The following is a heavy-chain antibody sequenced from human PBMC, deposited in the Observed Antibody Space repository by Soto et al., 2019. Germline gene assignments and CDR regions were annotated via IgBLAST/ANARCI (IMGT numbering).Heavy chain of an antibody. CDR1: GSTFTSYA. J-gene: IGHJ4*02. D-gene: IGHD1-26*01. Sequence: GGSLRLSCAASGSTFTSYAMSWVRQAPGKGLEWVSAISGSGGSTYYADSVKGRFTISRDNSKNTLYLQMNSLRAEDTAVYYCAKVGWDKRVFDYWGQGTLVTVSS. CDR3: AKVGWDKRVFDY. V-gene: IGHV3-23*01. CDR2: ISGSGGST.